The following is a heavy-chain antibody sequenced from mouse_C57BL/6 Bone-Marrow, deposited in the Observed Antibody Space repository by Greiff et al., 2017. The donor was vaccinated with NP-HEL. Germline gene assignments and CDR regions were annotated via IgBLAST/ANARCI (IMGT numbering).Heavy chain of an antibody. CDR1: GYSITSDY. Sequence: EVQRVESGPGLAKPSQTLSLTCSVTGYSITSDYWNWIRKFPGNKLEYMRYISYSGSTYYNPSLKSRISITRDTSKNQYYLQLNSVTTEDTATYYCARSPLWLRRNYYAMDYWGQGTSVTVSS. V-gene: IGHV3-8*01. CDR2: ISYSGST. D-gene: IGHD2-2*01. J-gene: IGHJ4*01. CDR3: ARSPLWLRRNYYAMDY.